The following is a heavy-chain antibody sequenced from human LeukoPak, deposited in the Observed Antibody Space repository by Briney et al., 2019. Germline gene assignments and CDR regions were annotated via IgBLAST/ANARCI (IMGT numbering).Heavy chain of an antibody. CDR1: GGSISSYY. Sequence: PSETLSVTCTVSGGSISSYYWSWIRQPPWKGLEWIGYIYYSGSTNYNPSLKSRVTISVDTSKNQFSLKLSSVTAADTAVYYCARVGTSGSLGYYYYYYMDVWGKGTTVTVSS. D-gene: IGHD1-26*01. CDR3: ARVGTSGSLGYYYYYYMDV. CDR2: IYYSGST. J-gene: IGHJ6*03. V-gene: IGHV4-59*01.